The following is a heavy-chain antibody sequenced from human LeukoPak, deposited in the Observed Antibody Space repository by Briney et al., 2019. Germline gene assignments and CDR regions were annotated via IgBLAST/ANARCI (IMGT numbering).Heavy chain of an antibody. V-gene: IGHV3-64D*06. CDR1: GFTFSNYV. Sequence: PGGSLRLSCSASGFTFSNYVMHWVRQAPGKGLEYVSVISSNGGSTDYADSAKGRFTISRDNSKKTVYLHMSSLRAEDTAVYYCVGDGGDVYNKYFQYWGQGTLVTVSS. D-gene: IGHD5-24*01. CDR2: ISSNGGST. J-gene: IGHJ1*01. CDR3: VGDGGDVYNKYFQY.